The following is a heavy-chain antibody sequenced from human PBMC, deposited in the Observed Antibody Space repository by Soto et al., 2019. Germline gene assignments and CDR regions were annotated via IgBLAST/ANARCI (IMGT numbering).Heavy chain of an antibody. CDR1: GGSISSGGYY. V-gene: IGHV4-31*03. J-gene: IGHJ4*02. CDR3: ARECGPSCRYYFDY. Sequence: QVQLQESGPGLVKPSQTLSLTCTVSGGSISSGGYYWSWIRQHPGKGLEWIGYIYYSGSTYYNPSLKSRVTISVDPSKNHFSLKLSSVTAADTAVYYCARECGPSCRYYFDYWGQGTLVTVSS. D-gene: IGHD2-2*01. CDR2: IYYSGST.